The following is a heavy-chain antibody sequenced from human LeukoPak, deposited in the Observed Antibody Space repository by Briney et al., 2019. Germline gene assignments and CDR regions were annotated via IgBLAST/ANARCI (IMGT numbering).Heavy chain of an antibody. CDR1: GGSVSSTTYF. CDR2: IHYSGST. CDR3: ARHAQTYYYDSSGYSPLFDY. J-gene: IGHJ4*02. D-gene: IGHD3-22*01. V-gene: IGHV4-61*01. Sequence: SETLSLTCTVSGGSVSSTTYFWSWIRKPPGKGLEWIGYIHYSGSTNYNPSLKSRVTISFDTSKNQFSLKLSSVTAADTAVYYCARHAQTYYYDSSGYSPLFDYWAQGTLVTVSS.